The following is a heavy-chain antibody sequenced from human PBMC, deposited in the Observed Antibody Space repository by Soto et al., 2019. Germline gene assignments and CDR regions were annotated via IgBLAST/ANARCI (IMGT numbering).Heavy chain of an antibody. CDR3: ASDMSTT. CDR1: GYTFTSHD. D-gene: IGHD2-2*01. Sequence: ASVKVSCKASGYTFTSHDINWMRQTTGQGLEWMGWMNPNSGHTNYAQKFQGRVTMTRDTSINTAYMELTNLRSEDTAIYYCASDMSTTWGQGTLVTVPQ. J-gene: IGHJ5*02. V-gene: IGHV1-8*01. CDR2: MNPNSGHT.